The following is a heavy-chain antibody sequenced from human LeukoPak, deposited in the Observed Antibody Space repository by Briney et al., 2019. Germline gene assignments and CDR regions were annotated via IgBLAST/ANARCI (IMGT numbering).Heavy chain of an antibody. J-gene: IGHJ3*02. D-gene: IGHD3-22*01. V-gene: IGHV1-24*01. CDR3: ASRLMIGIDAFDI. CDR1: GDTLTELS. Sequence: ASVKVSCKVSGDTLTELSMHWVRQAPGKGLEWMGGFDPEDGETIYAQKFQGRVTMTEDTSTDTAYMELSSLRSEDTAVYYCASRLMIGIDAFDIWGQGTMVTVSS. CDR2: FDPEDGET.